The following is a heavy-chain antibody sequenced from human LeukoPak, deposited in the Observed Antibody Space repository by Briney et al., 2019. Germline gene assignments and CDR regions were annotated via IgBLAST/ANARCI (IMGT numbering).Heavy chain of an antibody. CDR2: FDPEDGET. J-gene: IGHJ4*02. D-gene: IGHD6-6*01. CDR3: AREPLYSSSSFDY. CDR1: GYTLTELS. Sequence: ASVKVSCKVSGYTLTELSLHWVRQAPGKGLEWMGRFDPEDGETIYARKFQGRVTMTRDTSTSTVYMELSSLRSEDTAVYYCAREPLYSSSSFDYWGQGTLVTVSS. V-gene: IGHV1-24*01.